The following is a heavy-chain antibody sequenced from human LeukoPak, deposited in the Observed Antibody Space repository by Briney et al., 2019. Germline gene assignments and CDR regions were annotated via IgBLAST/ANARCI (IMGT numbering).Heavy chain of an antibody. V-gene: IGHV4-59*01. CDR3: ASGSWVPFDY. Sequence: SETLSLTCAFSTTSISSYYWSWIRQPPGKGLEWIGYIYYTGTTSYNPSLKSRITISIDTSKNQFSLKLSSVTAADTAVYYCASGSWVPFDYWGQGTLVTVSS. D-gene: IGHD3-10*01. CDR1: TTSISSYY. CDR2: IYYTGTT. J-gene: IGHJ4*02.